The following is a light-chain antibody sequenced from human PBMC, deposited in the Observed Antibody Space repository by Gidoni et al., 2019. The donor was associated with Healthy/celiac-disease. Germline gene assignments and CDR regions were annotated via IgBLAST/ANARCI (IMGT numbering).Light chain of an antibody. V-gene: IGKV1-39*01. J-gene: IGKJ1*01. CDR1: QSISRY. Sequence: IQMPPSPSSRSVSVRDSVTITCRASQSISRYLNWYQQKPGKAPKLLIYAAYSLQSGVPSRLSGSGAGTDFTLTISSLQSEDFATYYCQQSYSTVGRTFGQGTKVEIK. CDR2: AAY. CDR3: QQSYSTVGRT.